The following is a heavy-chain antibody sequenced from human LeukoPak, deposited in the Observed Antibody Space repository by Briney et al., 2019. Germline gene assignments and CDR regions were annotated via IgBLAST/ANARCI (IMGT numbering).Heavy chain of an antibody. CDR1: GYTFTNYA. J-gene: IGHJ4*02. D-gene: IGHD5-18*01. CDR3: VRDRSEDTVMI. V-gene: IGHV7-4-1*02. Sequence: ASVKVSCKASGYTFTNYAMSWVRQAPGQRLEWMGWINTNNGNPTCAQGFTGRIVFSLDTSVSTAYLQISSLKAEDTAVYYCVRDRSEDTVMIWGQGTVVTVSS. CDR2: INTNNGNP.